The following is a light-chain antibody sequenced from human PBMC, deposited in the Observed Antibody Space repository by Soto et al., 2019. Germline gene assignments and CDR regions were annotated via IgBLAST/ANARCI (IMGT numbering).Light chain of an antibody. V-gene: IGLV2-14*01. Sequence: QSALTHPASVSGSPGQSITISCTGTSSDVGGYNYVSWFQQHPGKAPKLTIYDVSNRPSGVSSRFSGSKSGNTASLTISGLQAEDEADYYCSSYTSISTVVFGGGTQLTVL. CDR3: SSYTSISTVV. CDR2: DVS. J-gene: IGLJ2*01. CDR1: SSDVGGYNY.